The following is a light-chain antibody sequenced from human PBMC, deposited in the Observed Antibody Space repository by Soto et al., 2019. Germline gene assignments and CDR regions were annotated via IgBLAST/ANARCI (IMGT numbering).Light chain of an antibody. CDR3: QQYGDSLLT. J-gene: IGKJ4*01. CDR1: QSISNSY. Sequence: ENVLTQSAGSLSLSPGERATLSYRASQSISNSYLAWYQQKPGQTPSLLIYHASNRATGIPDRFSGSGSGTDFTLTISRLEPEDFAVYYCQQYGDSLLTFGGGTKVEIK. V-gene: IGKV3-20*01. CDR2: HAS.